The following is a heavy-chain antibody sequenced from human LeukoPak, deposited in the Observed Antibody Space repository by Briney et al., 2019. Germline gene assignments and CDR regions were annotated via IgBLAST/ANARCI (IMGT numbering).Heavy chain of an antibody. CDR2: ISYDGSNK. D-gene: IGHD3-22*01. CDR1: GFTFSSYA. CDR3: AREAKGDDSSGYYYVQAFDI. J-gene: IGHJ3*02. Sequence: GRSLRLSCAASGFTFSSYAMHWVRQAPGKGLEWVAVISYDGSNKYYADSVKGRFTISRDNSKNTLYLQMNSLRAEDTAVYYCAREAKGDDSSGYYYVQAFDIWGQGTMVIVSS. V-gene: IGHV3-30-3*01.